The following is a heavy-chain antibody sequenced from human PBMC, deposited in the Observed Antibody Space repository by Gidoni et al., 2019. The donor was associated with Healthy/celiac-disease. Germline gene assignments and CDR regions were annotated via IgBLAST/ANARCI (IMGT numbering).Heavy chain of an antibody. D-gene: IGHD3-3*01. J-gene: IGHJ5*02. Sequence: QVQLQESGPGLVKPSQTLSLTCTVSGGSISSGDYYWSWIRQPPGKGLEWIGYIYYSGSTYYTPSLKSRVTISVDTSKNQFSLKLSSVTAADTAVYYCARVIPYYDFWSGYYTTKGVSGWFDPWGQGTLVTVSS. CDR1: GGSISSGDYY. V-gene: IGHV4-30-4*01. CDR2: IYYSGST. CDR3: ARVIPYYDFWSGYYTTKGVSGWFDP.